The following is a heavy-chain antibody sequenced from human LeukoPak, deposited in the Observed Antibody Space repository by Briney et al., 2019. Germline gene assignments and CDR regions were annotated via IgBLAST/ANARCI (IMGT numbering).Heavy chain of an antibody. J-gene: IGHJ4*02. CDR3: ARPSRSLQDY. D-gene: IGHD6-13*01. CDR2: INPNSGGT. Sequence: ASVQVSCKASGYTFTGYYMHWVRPAPGQGLEWMGWINPNSGGTNYAQKFQGRVTITRDTSISTAYMELSRLRSDDTAVYYCARPSRSLQDYWGQGTLVTVSS. V-gene: IGHV1-2*02. CDR1: GYTFTGYY.